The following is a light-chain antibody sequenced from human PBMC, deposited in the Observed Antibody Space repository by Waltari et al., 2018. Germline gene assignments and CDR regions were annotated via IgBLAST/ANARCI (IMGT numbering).Light chain of an antibody. CDR3: QVWEGSSDHYV. Sequence: SYVLTQPASVSVAPGKTARITCEGNNIGGKTVHWYQLRPGQAPVLVGHDDSDRPSRNTGRFSGSKSGNTANQDIRGGAVGDEGDYYCQVWEGSSDHYVFVTGTAVSV. V-gene: IGLV3-21*03. CDR2: DDS. CDR1: NIGGKT. J-gene: IGLJ1*01.